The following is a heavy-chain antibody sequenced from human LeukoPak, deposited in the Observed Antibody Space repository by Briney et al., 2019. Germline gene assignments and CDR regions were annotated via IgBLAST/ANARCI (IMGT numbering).Heavy chain of an antibody. Sequence: SETLSLTCTVSGGSISSSSYYWSWIRQPPGKGLEWIGEINHSGSTNYNPSLKSRVTISVDTSKNQFSLKLSSVTAADTAVYYCARGQAPEYQLLRFDYWGQGTLVTVSS. CDR1: GGSISSSSYY. D-gene: IGHD2-2*01. J-gene: IGHJ4*02. CDR2: INHSGST. CDR3: ARGQAPEYQLLRFDY. V-gene: IGHV4-39*07.